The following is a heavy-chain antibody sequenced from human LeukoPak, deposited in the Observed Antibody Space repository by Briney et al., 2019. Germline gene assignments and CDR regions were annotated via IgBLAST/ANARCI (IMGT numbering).Heavy chain of an antibody. J-gene: IGHJ4*02. CDR1: GYTFTGYY. CDR2: INPNSGGT. D-gene: IGHD5-24*01. CDR3: ARDPVEMATTEFDY. Sequence: ASVKVPCKASGYTFTGYYMHWVRQAPGQGLEWMGWINPNSGGTNYAQKFQGRVTMTRDTSISTAYMELNRLRSDDTAVYYCARDPVEMATTEFDYWGQGTLVTVSS. V-gene: IGHV1-2*02.